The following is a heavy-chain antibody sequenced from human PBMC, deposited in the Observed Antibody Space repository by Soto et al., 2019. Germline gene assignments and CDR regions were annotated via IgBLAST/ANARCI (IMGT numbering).Heavy chain of an antibody. Sequence: QVQLVQSGAEVKKPGASVKVSCKAFGYTFNAFYMHWVRQAPGQGLEWMGVINPSGDGTSYAQTFQGRVTMTRDTSTRTVYMELSSLRSEDTAVYDCARVALGYDYADVWGQGTTVTVSS. J-gene: IGHJ6*02. CDR1: GYTFNAFY. D-gene: IGHD4-17*01. V-gene: IGHV1-46*02. CDR3: ARVALGYDYADV. CDR2: INPSGDGT.